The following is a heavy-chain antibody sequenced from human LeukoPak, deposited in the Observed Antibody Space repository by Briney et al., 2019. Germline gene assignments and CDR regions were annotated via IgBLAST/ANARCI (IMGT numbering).Heavy chain of an antibody. CDR1: GFNFGSFW. V-gene: IGHV3-7*03. D-gene: IGHD3-9*01. J-gene: IGHJ4*02. Sequence: GGSLRLSCAASGFNFGSFWMSWVRQAPGKGLEWVANIKQDGSEKYFVDSVKGRFTISRDNAKNSLYLQMNSLRAEDTAVYYCAKTPSRGVRYFDHWGQGTLVTVSS. CDR2: IKQDGSEK. CDR3: AKTPSRGVRYFDH.